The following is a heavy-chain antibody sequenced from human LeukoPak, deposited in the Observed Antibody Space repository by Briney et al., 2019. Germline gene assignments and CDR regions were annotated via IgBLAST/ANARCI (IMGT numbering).Heavy chain of an antibody. D-gene: IGHD1-26*01. Sequence: GGSLRLSCAASGFTFDDYAMHWVRQAPGKGLEWVSAISGSGGSTYYADSVKGRFTISRDNSKNTLYLQMNSLRAEDTAVYYCAKLVGQHYYYGMDVWGQGTTVTVSS. J-gene: IGHJ6*02. CDR2: ISGSGGST. V-gene: IGHV3-23*01. CDR1: GFTFDDYA. CDR3: AKLVGQHYYYGMDV.